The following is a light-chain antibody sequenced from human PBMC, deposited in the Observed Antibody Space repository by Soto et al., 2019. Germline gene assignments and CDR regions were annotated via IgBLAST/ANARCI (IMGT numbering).Light chain of an antibody. Sequence: DIQMTQSPTTLSLSPGDRVTLSCRASQSVTVSSLAWYQQKPGQAPRLLIYAASSRAAAVPDRFTGSGSGTDFALTISRLGPEDFGVYYCQQYGDSPLTSGPGTKVDI. CDR3: QQYGDSPLT. V-gene: IGKV3-20*01. CDR1: QSVTVSS. J-gene: IGKJ3*01. CDR2: AAS.